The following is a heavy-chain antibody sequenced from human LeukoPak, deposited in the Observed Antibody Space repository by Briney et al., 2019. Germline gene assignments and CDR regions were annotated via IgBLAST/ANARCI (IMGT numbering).Heavy chain of an antibody. CDR1: GFTFSSYS. Sequence: PGGSLRLSCAASGFTFSSYSMNWVRQAPGKGLEWVSHITASGTAIFYADSVKGRFTISRDNAKHSLYLQMNSLRDEDTAVYYCASSGSYRFDYWGQGTLVTVSS. V-gene: IGHV3-48*02. CDR3: ASSGSYRFDY. CDR2: ITASGTAI. J-gene: IGHJ4*02. D-gene: IGHD1-26*01.